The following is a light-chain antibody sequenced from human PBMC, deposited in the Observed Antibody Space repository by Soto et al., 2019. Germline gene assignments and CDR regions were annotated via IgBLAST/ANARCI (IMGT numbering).Light chain of an antibody. CDR3: TSHAGTINFPYI. Sequence: QSALTQPASVSGSPGQSITISCTGTISDIGGYNFISWYQHHPGKAPKLVIYDVNNRPSGISYRFSGSKSGNTASLTVSGLQAEDEADYYCTSHAGTINFPYIFGTGTKVTVL. CDR2: DVN. CDR1: ISDIGGYNF. V-gene: IGLV2-14*01. J-gene: IGLJ1*01.